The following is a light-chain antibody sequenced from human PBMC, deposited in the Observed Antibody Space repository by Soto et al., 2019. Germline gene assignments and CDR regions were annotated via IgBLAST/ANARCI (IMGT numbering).Light chain of an antibody. V-gene: IGLV2-8*01. CDR1: SSDVGGYNY. J-gene: IGLJ1*01. CDR2: EVS. CDR3: SSYAGSNNYV. Sequence: QSALTQPPSASGSPGQSVTISCTGTSSDVGGYNYVSWYQQHPGKAPKLMIYEVSKRPSGVPDRFSGSKSGNTASLTVSGLPAEDEDDYYCSSYAGSNNYVFGTGTKLTVL.